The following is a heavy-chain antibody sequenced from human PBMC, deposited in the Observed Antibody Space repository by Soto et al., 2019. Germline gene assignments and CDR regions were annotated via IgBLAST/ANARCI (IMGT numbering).Heavy chain of an antibody. CDR3: TRDWEITVSTWSFGGF. CDR1: GGTFSPYT. V-gene: IGHV1-69*08. D-gene: IGHD3-10*01. Sequence: QVQLVQSGAEVKKPGSSVKVSCKASGGTFSPYTINWVRQAPGQGLEWMGRITPFHGVTNYAQKFQARVTMTADKSTSTAYMEVSGLRFEDTAMYDCTRDWEITVSTWSFGGFCGRGNLVTLSS. J-gene: IGHJ4*01. CDR2: ITPFHGVT.